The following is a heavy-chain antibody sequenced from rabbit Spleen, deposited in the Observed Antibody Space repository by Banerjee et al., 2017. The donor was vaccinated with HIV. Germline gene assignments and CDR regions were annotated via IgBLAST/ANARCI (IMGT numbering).Heavy chain of an antibody. CDR1: GFSFRSSYY. D-gene: IGHD2-1*01. V-gene: IGHV1S45*01. J-gene: IGHJ4*01. Sequence: QEQLVESGGDRVKPGASLTLTCTASGFSFRSSYYMCWVRQAPGKGLESIACIYGGDGHSTWYASWAKGRFTISKTSSTTVTLQMTSLTVADTATYFCARGSATMTMVITGYYFNLWGPGTLVTVS. CDR2: IYGGDGHST. CDR3: ARGSATMTMVITGYYFNL.